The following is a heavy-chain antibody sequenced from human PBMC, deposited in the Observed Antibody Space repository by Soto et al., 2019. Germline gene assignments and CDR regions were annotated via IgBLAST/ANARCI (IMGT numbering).Heavy chain of an antibody. CDR1: GGTFSSYA. CDR2: IIPIFGTA. D-gene: IGHD2-2*02. V-gene: IGHV1-69*01. Sequence: QVQLVQSGAEVKKPGSSVKVSCKASGGTFSSYAISWVRQAPGQGLEWMGGIIPIFGTANYAQKFQGRVTITADESTSTAYMELSSLRAEDTAVYYCAIRGPVVVPAAIPDWFDPWGQGTLVTVSS. J-gene: IGHJ5*02. CDR3: AIRGPVVVPAAIPDWFDP.